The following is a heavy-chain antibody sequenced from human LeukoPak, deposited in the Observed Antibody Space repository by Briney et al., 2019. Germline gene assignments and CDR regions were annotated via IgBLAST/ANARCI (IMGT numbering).Heavy chain of an antibody. CDR3: ARVAPLRLGELSFLRFWDY. V-gene: IGHV1-2*02. Sequence: ASVKVSCKASGYTFTDYYIHWVRQAPGQGLEWVGWINPADGGTKFAQNFQVRVTMTSDTSISTAYMELSSLRSDDTAVYYCARVAPLRLGELSFLRFWDYWGQGTLVTVSA. CDR1: GYTFTDYY. D-gene: IGHD3-16*02. J-gene: IGHJ4*02. CDR2: INPADGGT.